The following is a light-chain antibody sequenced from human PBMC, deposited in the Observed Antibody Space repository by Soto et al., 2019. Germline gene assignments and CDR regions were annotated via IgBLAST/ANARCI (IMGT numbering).Light chain of an antibody. J-gene: IGKJ5*01. Sequence: EIVRTPSPATLSVSPWEPATLSCMASQYVSNKVAWHQQKPGQAPRILMYDASTRATGISTRFSGSGSGTEFTLTISSLQSEDFAVYYCQQYHNWPITFGQGTRLEIK. CDR1: QYVSNK. V-gene: IGKV3-15*01. CDR2: DAS. CDR3: QQYHNWPIT.